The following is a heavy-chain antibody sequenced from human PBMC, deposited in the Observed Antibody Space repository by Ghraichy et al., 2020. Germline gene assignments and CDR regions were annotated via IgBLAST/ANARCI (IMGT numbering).Heavy chain of an antibody. Sequence: LRLSCAASGFTFSSYGMHWVRQAPGKGLEWVAVIWYDGSNKYYADSVKGRFTISRDNSKNTLYLQMNSLRAEDTAVYYCARPYSSGQGGRYFQHWGQGTLVTVSS. CDR3: ARPYSSGQGGRYFQH. V-gene: IGHV3-33*01. J-gene: IGHJ1*01. CDR2: IWYDGSNK. D-gene: IGHD6-19*01. CDR1: GFTFSSYG.